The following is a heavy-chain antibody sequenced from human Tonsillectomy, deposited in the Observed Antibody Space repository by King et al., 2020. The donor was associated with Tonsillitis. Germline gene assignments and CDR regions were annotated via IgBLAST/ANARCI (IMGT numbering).Heavy chain of an antibody. V-gene: IGHV3-9*01. CDR3: AKYNMLAYTSGSIDY. CDR2: ISWNSGSI. Sequence: VQLVESGGGLVQPGRSLRLSCAASGFTFDDYAMHWVRQAPGKGLEWVSGISWNSGSIGYADSVKGRFTISRDNAKNSLYLQMNSLRAEDTALYYCAKYNMLAYTSGSIDYWGQGTLVTVSS. D-gene: IGHD1-26*01. J-gene: IGHJ4*02. CDR1: GFTFDDYA.